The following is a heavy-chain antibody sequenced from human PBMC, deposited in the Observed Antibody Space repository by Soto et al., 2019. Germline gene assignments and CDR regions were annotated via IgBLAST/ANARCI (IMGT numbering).Heavy chain of an antibody. Sequence: GGSLRLSCVASGFTFSRFAMSWGRQAPGKGLEWVSTISPPGGTTFYADSARGRFTISRDNSKNTLYLELNSLRAEDTAIYYCAKDLTPIQLWPSSFDFWGQGTLVTVSS. D-gene: IGHD5-18*01. CDR2: ISPPGGTT. J-gene: IGHJ4*02. V-gene: IGHV3-23*01. CDR1: GFTFSRFA. CDR3: AKDLTPIQLWPSSFDF.